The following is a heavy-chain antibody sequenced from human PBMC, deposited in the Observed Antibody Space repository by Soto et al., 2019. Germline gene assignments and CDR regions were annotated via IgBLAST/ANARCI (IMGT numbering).Heavy chain of an antibody. CDR3: ARVGNYYGSGSYYYYMDV. Sequence: GGSLRLSCAASGFTFSSYSMNWVRQAPEKGLEWVSYISSSSTIYYADSVKGRFTISRDNTKNSLYLQMNSLRAEDTAVYYCARVGNYYGSGSYYYYMDVWGKGTTVTVSS. CDR1: GFTFSSYS. V-gene: IGHV3-48*01. D-gene: IGHD3-10*01. CDR2: ISSSSTI. J-gene: IGHJ6*03.